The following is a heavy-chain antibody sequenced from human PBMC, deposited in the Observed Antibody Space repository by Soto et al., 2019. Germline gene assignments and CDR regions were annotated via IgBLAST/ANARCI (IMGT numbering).Heavy chain of an antibody. CDR1: GFTFGDYA. CDR2: IRSKAYGGTT. J-gene: IGHJ6*02. D-gene: IGHD2-2*01. V-gene: IGHV3-49*03. Sequence: GGSLRLSCTASGFTFGDYAMSWFRQAPGKGLEWVGFIRSKAYGGTTEYAASVKGRFTISRHDSKSIAYLQMNSLKTEDTAVYYCTRLDIVVVPAAIRPHYYYYGMDVWGQGTTVTVSS. CDR3: TRLDIVVVPAAIRPHYYYYGMDV.